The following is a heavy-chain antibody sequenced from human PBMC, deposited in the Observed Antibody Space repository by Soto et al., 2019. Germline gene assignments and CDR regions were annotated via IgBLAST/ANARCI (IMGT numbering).Heavy chain of an antibody. CDR1: GDSIITRSHY. CDR2: IYHTGTT. CDR3: ARLRYDFWAFEM. Sequence: SETLSLTCTVSGDSIITRSHYWAWIRQPPGKGLEWIATIYHTGTTYYNPSLTSRVTISVDTSKNEFSLKLNSVTAADTAVYYGARLRYDFWAFEMWGQGTMVTVSS. D-gene: IGHD3-3*01. J-gene: IGHJ3*02. V-gene: IGHV4-39*01.